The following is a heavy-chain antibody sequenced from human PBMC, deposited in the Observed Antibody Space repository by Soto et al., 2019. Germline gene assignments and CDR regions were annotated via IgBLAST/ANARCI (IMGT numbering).Heavy chain of an antibody. J-gene: IGHJ5*02. Sequence: QVQLQESGPGLVKPSETLSLTCTVSGGSISSYYWTWIRQPPGKGLEWIGYIYYSGSTNHNPSLKRRVTISVDTSKNQFSLKLSSVTAADTAVYYCARVNDFWTGYYSTNWFDPWGQGTLVTVSS. CDR3: ARVNDFWTGYYSTNWFDP. CDR2: IYYSGST. D-gene: IGHD3-3*01. CDR1: GGSISSYY. V-gene: IGHV4-59*01.